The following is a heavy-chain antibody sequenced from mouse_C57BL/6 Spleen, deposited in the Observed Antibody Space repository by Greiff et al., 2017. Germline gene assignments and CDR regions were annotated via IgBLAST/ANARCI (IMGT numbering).Heavy chain of an antibody. V-gene: IGHV1-54*01. J-gene: IGHJ2*01. D-gene: IGHD2-3*01. CDR3: ARGEVYDGYFDY. Sequence: QVQLQQSGAELVRPGTSVKVSCKASGYTFTNYLIEWVKQRPGQGLEWIGVINPGSGGTNYNEKFKGKATLTADKSSSTAYMQLSSLTSEDSAVYVCARGEVYDGYFDYWGQGTTLTVSS. CDR1: GYTFTNYL. CDR2: INPGSGGT.